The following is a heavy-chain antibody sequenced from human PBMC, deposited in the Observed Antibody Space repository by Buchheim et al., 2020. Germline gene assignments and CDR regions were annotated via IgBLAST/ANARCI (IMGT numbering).Heavy chain of an antibody. CDR3: ARERERFLEWLFQNYYYGMDV. D-gene: IGHD3-3*01. V-gene: IGHV1-2*06. J-gene: IGHJ6*02. CDR2: INPNSGGP. CDR1: GYTFTGYY. Sequence: QVQLVQSGAEVKKPGASVKVSCKASGYTFTGYYMHWVRQAPGQGLEWMGRINPNSGGPNYAQKFQGRVTMTRDTSLSTAYMELSRLRSDDTAVYYCARERERFLEWLFQNYYYGMDVWGQGTT.